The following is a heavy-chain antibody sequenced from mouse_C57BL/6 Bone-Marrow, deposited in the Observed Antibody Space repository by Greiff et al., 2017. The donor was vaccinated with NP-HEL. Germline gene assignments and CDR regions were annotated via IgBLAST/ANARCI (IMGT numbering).Heavy chain of an antibody. CDR2: ISDGGSYT. CDR1: GFTFSSYA. J-gene: IGHJ1*03. CDR3: ARGYGSSLWYFDV. D-gene: IGHD1-1*01. V-gene: IGHV5-4*03. Sequence: DVKLVESGGGLVKPGGSLKLSCAASGFTFSSYAMSWVRQTPEKRLAWVATISDGGSYTYYPDNVKGRFTISRDNAKNTRYLQMSHLKSEDTAMYYCARGYGSSLWYFDVWGTGTTVTVSS.